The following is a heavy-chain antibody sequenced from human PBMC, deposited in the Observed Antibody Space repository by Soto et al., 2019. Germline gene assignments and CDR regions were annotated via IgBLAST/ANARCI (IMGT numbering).Heavy chain of an antibody. Sequence: RLSCAASGFTFSSYAMSWVRQAPGKGLEWVSAISGSGGSTYYADSVKGRFTISRDNSKNTPYLQMNSLRAEDTAVYYCAKVSDTAMVLYYFDYWGQGTLVTVSS. V-gene: IGHV3-23*01. CDR2: ISGSGGST. CDR1: GFTFSSYA. D-gene: IGHD5-18*01. J-gene: IGHJ4*02. CDR3: AKVSDTAMVLYYFDY.